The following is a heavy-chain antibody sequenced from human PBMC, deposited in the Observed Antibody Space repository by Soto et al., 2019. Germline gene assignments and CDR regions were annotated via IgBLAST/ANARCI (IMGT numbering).Heavy chain of an antibody. CDR3: ATDRGGSPFDY. Sequence: QVQLVESGGGVVQPGRSLRLSCSASGFTFSRYGMHWVRQAPGKGLEWVAVIWSDGSNKKYADSVKDRFIISRDNYKNTLYLQMNSLRAEDTAVYYCATDRGGSPFDYWGQGTLVTVSS. CDR1: GFTFSRYG. V-gene: IGHV3-33*01. J-gene: IGHJ4*02. CDR2: IWSDGSNK. D-gene: IGHD1-26*01.